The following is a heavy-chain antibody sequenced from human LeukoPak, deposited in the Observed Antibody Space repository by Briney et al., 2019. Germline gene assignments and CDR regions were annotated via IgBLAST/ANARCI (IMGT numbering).Heavy chain of an antibody. Sequence: ASVKVSCKASGYTFTGYYMHWVRQAPGQGLEWMGRINPNSGGTNYAQKFQGRVTMTRDTSISTAYMELSRLRSDDTAVYYCASIEVVVVIRDQRGLQSTLDYGGQGTLVTVSS. J-gene: IGHJ4*02. CDR3: ASIEVVVVIRDQRGLQSTLDY. CDR2: INPNSGGT. CDR1: GYTFTGYY. D-gene: IGHD3-22*01. V-gene: IGHV1-2*06.